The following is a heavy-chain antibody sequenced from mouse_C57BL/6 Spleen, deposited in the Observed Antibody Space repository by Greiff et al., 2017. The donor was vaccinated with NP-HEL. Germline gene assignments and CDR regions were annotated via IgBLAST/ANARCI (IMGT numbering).Heavy chain of an antibody. Sequence: VQLQQSGAELVRPGTSVKVSCKASGYAFTNYLIEWVKQRPGQGLEWIGVINPGSGGTNYNEKFKGKATLTADKSSSTAYMQLSSLTSEDSAVYFCARDGYYRFAYWGQGTLVTVSA. CDR3: ARDGYYRFAY. V-gene: IGHV1-54*01. CDR1: GYAFTNYL. D-gene: IGHD2-3*01. CDR2: INPGSGGT. J-gene: IGHJ3*01.